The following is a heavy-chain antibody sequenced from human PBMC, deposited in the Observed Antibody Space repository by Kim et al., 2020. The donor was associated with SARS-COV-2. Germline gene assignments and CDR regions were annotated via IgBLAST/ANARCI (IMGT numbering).Heavy chain of an antibody. CDR3: ARNNRRGYGMDV. CDR2: INHSGST. Sequence: SETLSLTCAVYGGSFSGYYWSWIRQPPGKGLEWIGEINHSGSTNYNPSLKSRVTISVDTSKNQFSLKLSSVTAADTAVYYCARNNRRGYGMDVWGQGTTVTVSS. J-gene: IGHJ6*02. V-gene: IGHV4-34*01. CDR1: GGSFSGYY.